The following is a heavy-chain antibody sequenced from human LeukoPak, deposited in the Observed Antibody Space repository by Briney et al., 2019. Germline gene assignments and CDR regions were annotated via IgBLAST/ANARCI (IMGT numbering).Heavy chain of an antibody. CDR2: IYYSGST. V-gene: IGHV4-59*01. J-gene: IGHJ4*02. CDR3: ARGSYEEAYRYALDY. CDR1: GGSISSYY. D-gene: IGHD5-18*01. Sequence: SETLSLTCTVSGGSISSYYWSWIRQPPGKGLEWIGYIYYSGSTNYNPSLKSRVTISVDTSKNQFSLKLSSVTAADTAVYYCARGSYEEAYRYALDYWGQGTLVTVSS.